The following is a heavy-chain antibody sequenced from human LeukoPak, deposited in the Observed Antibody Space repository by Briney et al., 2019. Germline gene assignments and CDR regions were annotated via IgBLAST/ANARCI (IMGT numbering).Heavy chain of an antibody. J-gene: IGHJ4*02. CDR1: GGSISSSPYY. CDR2: SYYGEKT. Sequence: PSETLSLTCTVSGGSISSSPYYWGWIRQSPGKGLEWIGSSYYGEKTYCNPSLKSRVTISLDASRNQFSLNMNSVTAADTAVYYCARGRRVYGSGSYWVYWGQGTLVTVSS. CDR3: ARGRRVYGSGSYWVY. V-gene: IGHV4-39*01. D-gene: IGHD3-10*01.